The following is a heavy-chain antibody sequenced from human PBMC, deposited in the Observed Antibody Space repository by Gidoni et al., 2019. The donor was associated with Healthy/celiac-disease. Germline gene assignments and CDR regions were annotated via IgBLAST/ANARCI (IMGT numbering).Heavy chain of an antibody. Sequence: QVQLVQSGAEVKKPGASVKVSCKASGYTFTSYGISWVRQAPGQGLEWMGWISAYNGNTNYAQKLQGRVTMTTDTSTSTAYMELRSLRSDDTAVYYCARERNYYDSSGYSDVFFDPWGQGTLVTVSS. CDR1: GYTFTSYG. D-gene: IGHD3-22*01. V-gene: IGHV1-18*01. CDR3: ARERNYYDSSGYSDVFFDP. CDR2: ISAYNGNT. J-gene: IGHJ5*02.